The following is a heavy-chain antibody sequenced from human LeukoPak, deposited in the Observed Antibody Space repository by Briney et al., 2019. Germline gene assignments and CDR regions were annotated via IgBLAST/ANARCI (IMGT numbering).Heavy chain of an antibody. J-gene: IGHJ4*02. CDR3: ARERTAGGFDY. V-gene: IGHV4-30-4*01. Sequence: SQTLSLTCTVSGDSISSGDYYWSWIRQPPGKGLEWIGYIYYSGSSYYNPSLKSRVTISVDTSKSQFSLKLSSVTAADTAVYYCARERTAGGFDYWGQGTLSPSPQ. D-gene: IGHD3-10*01. CDR2: IYYSGSS. CDR1: GDSISSGDYY.